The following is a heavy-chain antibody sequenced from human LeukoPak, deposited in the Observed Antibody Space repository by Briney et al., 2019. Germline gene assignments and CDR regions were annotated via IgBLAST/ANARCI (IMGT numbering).Heavy chain of an antibody. CDR2: VTGSGGST. D-gene: IGHD6-13*01. J-gene: IGHJ5*02. CDR3: AKAQATAGSNWFDP. V-gene: IGHV3-23*01. Sequence: GGSLRLSCAASGFTFSSYAVSWVRQAPGKGLEWVSAVTGSGGSTYYADSVKGRFTISRDNSKNTLYLQMNSLRAEDTAVYYCAKAQATAGSNWFDPWGQGTLVTVSS. CDR1: GFTFSSYA.